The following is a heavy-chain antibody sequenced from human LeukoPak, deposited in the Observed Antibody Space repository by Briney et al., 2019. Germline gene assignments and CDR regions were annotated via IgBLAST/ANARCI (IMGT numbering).Heavy chain of an antibody. CDR1: GGSISSYY. D-gene: IGHD3-10*01. V-gene: IGHV4-59*01. CDR2: IYYSGST. Sequence: PSETLSLTCTVSGGSISSYYWSWIRQPPGKGLERIGYIYYSGSTNYNPSLKSRVTISVDTSKNQFSLKLSSVTAADTAVYYCARGSRGDIFDYWGQGTLVTVSS. CDR3: ARGSRGDIFDY. J-gene: IGHJ4*02.